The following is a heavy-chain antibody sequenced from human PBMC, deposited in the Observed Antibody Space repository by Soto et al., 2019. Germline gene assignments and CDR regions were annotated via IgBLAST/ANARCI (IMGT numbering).Heavy chain of an antibody. V-gene: IGHV3-30*18. Sequence: LRLSCAASGFTFGSYGMHWVRQAPGKGLEWVAVISYDGSNKYYADSVKGRFTISRDNSKNTLYLQMNSLRAEDTAVYYCAKDSRYYDFWSGYWNYWGQGTLVTVSS. CDR3: AKDSRYYDFWSGYWNY. CDR1: GFTFGSYG. J-gene: IGHJ4*02. CDR2: ISYDGSNK. D-gene: IGHD3-3*01.